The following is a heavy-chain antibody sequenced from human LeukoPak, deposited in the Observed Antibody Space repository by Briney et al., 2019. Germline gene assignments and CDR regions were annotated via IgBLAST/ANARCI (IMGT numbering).Heavy chain of an antibody. D-gene: IGHD2-15*01. Sequence: SETLSLTCTVSGGSISSGGYYWSWIRQHPGKGLEWIGYIYYSGSTYYNPSLKSRVTISVDTSKNQFSLKLSSVTAADTAVYYCARACGGGGCYYYYGMDVWGQGTTVTVSS. V-gene: IGHV4-31*03. CDR1: GGSISSGGYY. J-gene: IGHJ6*02. CDR3: ARACGGGGCYYYYGMDV. CDR2: IYYSGST.